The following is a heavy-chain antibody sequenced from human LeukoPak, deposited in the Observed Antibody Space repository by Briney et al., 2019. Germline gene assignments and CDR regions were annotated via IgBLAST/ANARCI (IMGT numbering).Heavy chain of an antibody. D-gene: IGHD3-10*01. V-gene: IGHV3-48*02. CDR1: GFTFSSYS. CDR3: ARIGGPGYYYYGMDV. CDR2: ITSSSSTK. J-gene: IGHJ6*02. Sequence: PGGSLRLSCAASGFTFSSYSMNWVRQAPRRGLEWISFITSSSSTKYYTDSVKGRFTISRDMAKNSLYLQVNSLRDADTAVYYCARIGGPGYYYYGMDVWGQGTTVTVSS.